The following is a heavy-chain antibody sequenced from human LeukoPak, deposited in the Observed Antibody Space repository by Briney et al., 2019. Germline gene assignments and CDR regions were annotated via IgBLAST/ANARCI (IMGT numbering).Heavy chain of an antibody. CDR1: GGSISSSSYY. V-gene: IGHV4-39*07. CDR3: ARGAYYYDSSGYFHPFWYFDY. CDR2: IYYTGST. D-gene: IGHD3-22*01. Sequence: TSETLSLTCTVSGGSISSSSYYWGWIRQPPGKGLEWIGTIYYTGSTYYNPSLKSRVTISVDTSKNQFSLKLSSVTAADTAVYYCARGAYYYDSSGYFHPFWYFDYWGQGTLVTVSS. J-gene: IGHJ4*02.